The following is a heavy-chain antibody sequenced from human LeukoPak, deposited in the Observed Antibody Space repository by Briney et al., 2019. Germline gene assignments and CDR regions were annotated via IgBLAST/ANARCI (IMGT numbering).Heavy chain of an antibody. V-gene: IGHV3-30-3*01. CDR2: ISYDGSNK. CDR3: ARDTTPRIAAAGYFDY. J-gene: IGHJ4*02. D-gene: IGHD6-13*01. Sequence: GGSLRLSCAASGFTFSSYAMHWVRQAPGKGLEWVAIISYDGSNKYYADSVKGRFTISRDNSKNTLYLQMNSLRAEDTAVYYCARDTTPRIAAAGYFDYWGPGTLVTVSS. CDR1: GFTFSSYA.